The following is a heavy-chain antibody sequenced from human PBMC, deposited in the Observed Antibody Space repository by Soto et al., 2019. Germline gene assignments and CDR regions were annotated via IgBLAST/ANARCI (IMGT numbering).Heavy chain of an antibody. CDR1: EFTFSNYD. V-gene: IGHV3-13*01. CDR2: ITTAGDT. CDR3: ARELHGGSYGMDV. Sequence: GVSLGLSFAASEFTFSNYDMHWVRQVTGKGLEWVSGITTAGDTYYAGSVKGRFTISREKAKNSLYLQMNSLSAGDTAVYYCARELHGGSYGMDVWGQGTTVTVSS. J-gene: IGHJ6*02.